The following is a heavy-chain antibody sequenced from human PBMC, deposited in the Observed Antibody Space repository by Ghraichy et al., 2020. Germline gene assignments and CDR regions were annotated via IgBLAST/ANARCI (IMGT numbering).Heavy chain of an antibody. CDR1: GGSISSYY. J-gene: IGHJ3*02. D-gene: IGHD4-17*01. CDR2: IYYSGST. V-gene: IGHV4-59*01. Sequence: SETLSLTCTVSGGSISSYYWSWIRQPPGKGLEWIGYIYYSGSTNYNPSLKSRVTISVDTSKNQFSLKLSSVTAADTAVYYCASFTVTTFRVLRDDAFDIWGQGTMVTVSS. CDR3: ASFTVTTFRVLRDDAFDI.